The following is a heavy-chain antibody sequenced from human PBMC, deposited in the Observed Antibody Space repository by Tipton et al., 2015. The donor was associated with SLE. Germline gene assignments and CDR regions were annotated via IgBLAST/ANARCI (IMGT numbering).Heavy chain of an antibody. D-gene: IGHD3-16*01. CDR2: INHSGST. CDR1: GGSISSSSYY. V-gene: IGHV4-39*01. Sequence: TLSLTCTVSGGSISSSSYYWSWIRQPPGKGLEWIGEINHSGSTNYNPSLKSRVAISVDTSKNQFSLKLISVTAADTAVYYRARHDGGWGYFDLWGRGTLVTVSS. CDR3: ARHDGGWGYFDL. J-gene: IGHJ2*01.